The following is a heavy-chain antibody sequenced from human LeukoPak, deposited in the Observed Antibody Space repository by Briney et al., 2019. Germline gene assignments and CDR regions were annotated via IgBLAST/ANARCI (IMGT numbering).Heavy chain of an antibody. CDR2: ISHDGSNK. V-gene: IGHV3-30-3*01. CDR1: GFTLSSYA. Sequence: GRSLRLSCAASGFTLSSYAMHWVRQAPGKGLEWVAVISHDGSNKYYADSVKGRFTISRDNSKNTLYLQMNSLRAEDTAVYYCASAYSYGYGYYYYYMDVWGKGTTVTVSS. CDR3: ASAYSYGYGYYYYYMDV. D-gene: IGHD5-18*01. J-gene: IGHJ6*03.